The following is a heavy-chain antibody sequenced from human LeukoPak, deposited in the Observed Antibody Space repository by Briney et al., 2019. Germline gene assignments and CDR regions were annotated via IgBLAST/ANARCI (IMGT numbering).Heavy chain of an antibody. CDR3: AKDRDYYGSGSDY. D-gene: IGHD3-10*01. J-gene: IGHJ4*02. V-gene: IGHV3-30*18. CDR1: GFTFNIYG. CDR2: ISYDEMYQ. Sequence: GGSLRLSCAASGFTFNIYGMHWGRQAAGKGLEWVAGISYDEMYQYYADSVKGRFTISRDNSKNTLFLQMNSLRAEDTAIYYCAKDRDYYGSGSDYWGQGTLVTVSS.